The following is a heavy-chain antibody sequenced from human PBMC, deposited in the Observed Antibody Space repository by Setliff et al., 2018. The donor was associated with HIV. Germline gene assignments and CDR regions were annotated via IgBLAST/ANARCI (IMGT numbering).Heavy chain of an antibody. V-gene: IGHV3-11*04. Sequence: PGGSLRLSCVVSGFTFSDYYMAWIRQAPGKGLEWISFISSSGRTIYYADSVKGRFTISRDDSKSTLYLQMNSLRADDTAVYYCARDLYGVSATAFDVWGQGTMVTVSS. D-gene: IGHD6-13*01. CDR3: ARDLYGVSATAFDV. CDR1: GFTFSDYY. CDR2: ISSSGRTI. J-gene: IGHJ3*01.